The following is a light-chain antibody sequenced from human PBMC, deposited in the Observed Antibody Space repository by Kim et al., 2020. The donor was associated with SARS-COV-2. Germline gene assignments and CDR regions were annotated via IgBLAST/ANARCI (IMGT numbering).Light chain of an antibody. Sequence: EIVLTQSPGTLSLSPGERATLSCRASQSVSSSYLAGYQQKPGQAPRLLIYGASSRATGIPDRFSGSGSGTDFTLTISRLEPEDFAVYYCQQYGSSPQVYTFGQGTKLEI. J-gene: IGKJ2*01. CDR1: QSVSSSY. CDR3: QQYGSSPQVYT. CDR2: GAS. V-gene: IGKV3-20*01.